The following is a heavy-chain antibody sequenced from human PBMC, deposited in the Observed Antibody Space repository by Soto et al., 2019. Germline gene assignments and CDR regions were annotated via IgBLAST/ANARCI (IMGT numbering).Heavy chain of an antibody. CDR1: GGSISSYY. CDR2: IYYSGST. CDR3: ARLAVAGVYYYYGMDV. D-gene: IGHD6-19*01. V-gene: IGHV4-59*01. J-gene: IGHJ6*02. Sequence: QVQLQESGPGLVKPSETLSLTCTVSGGSISSYYWSWIRQPPGKGLEWIGYIYYSGSTNYNPSLKSRVTISLDTSKNQFSLKLSSVPAADTAVYYCARLAVAGVYYYYGMDVWGQGTTVTVSS.